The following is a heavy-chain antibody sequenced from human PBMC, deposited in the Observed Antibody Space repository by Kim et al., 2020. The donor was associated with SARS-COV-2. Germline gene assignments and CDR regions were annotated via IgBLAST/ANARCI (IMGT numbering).Heavy chain of an antibody. CDR2: YTGGRT. CDR3: ASALGH. J-gene: IGHJ4*02. Sequence: YTGGRTNYSPSLQNRVTMSVDMSKNQFSLKLSSVTAADTAVYYCASALGHWCQGTLVTVSS. D-gene: IGHD3-16*02. V-gene: IGHV4-4*07.